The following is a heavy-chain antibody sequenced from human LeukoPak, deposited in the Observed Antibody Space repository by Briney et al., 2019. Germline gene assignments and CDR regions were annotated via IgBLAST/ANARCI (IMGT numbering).Heavy chain of an antibody. CDR1: GGSISSYY. CDR2: IYYSGST. CDR3: ARHGKSMTTVTRAFDY. J-gene: IGHJ4*02. V-gene: IGHV4-59*08. Sequence: PSETLSLTCTVSGGSISSYYWSWIRQPPGKGLEWIGYIYYSGSTNYNPSLKSRVTISVDTSKNQFSLKLSSVTAADTAVYYCARHGKSMTTVTRAFDYWGQGTLVTVSS. D-gene: IGHD4-11*01.